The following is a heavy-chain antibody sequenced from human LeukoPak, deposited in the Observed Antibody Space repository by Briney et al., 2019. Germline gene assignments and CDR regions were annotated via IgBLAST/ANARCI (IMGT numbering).Heavy chain of an antibody. CDR3: ASGIRMATRAFDI. CDR2: INHSGST. D-gene: IGHD5-24*01. J-gene: IGHJ3*02. Sequence: SETLSLTCAVYGGSFSGYYWSWIRQPPGKGLEWIGEINHSGSTNYNPSLKSRVTISVDTSKNQFSLKLSSVTDADTAVYYCASGIRMATRAFDIWGQGTMVTVSS. V-gene: IGHV4-34*01. CDR1: GGSFSGYY.